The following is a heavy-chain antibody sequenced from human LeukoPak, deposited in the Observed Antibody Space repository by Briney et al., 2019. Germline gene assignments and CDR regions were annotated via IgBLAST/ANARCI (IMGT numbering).Heavy chain of an antibody. J-gene: IGHJ4*02. V-gene: IGHV3-48*04. CDR1: GFTFSSYS. D-gene: IGHD3-22*01. CDR2: ISSSSGTI. CDR3: ARDRLPYYDSSGYSCYFDY. Sequence: GGSLRLSCAASGFTFSSYSMNWVRQTPGKGLEWLSYISSSSGTIYSADSVKGRFTISRDNAKNSLYLQMNSLRAEDTAVYYCARDRLPYYDSSGYSCYFDYWGQGTLVTVSS.